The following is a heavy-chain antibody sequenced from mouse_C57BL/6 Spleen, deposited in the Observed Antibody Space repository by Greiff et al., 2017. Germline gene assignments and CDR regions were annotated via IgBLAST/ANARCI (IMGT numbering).Heavy chain of an antibody. D-gene: IGHD1-1*01. CDR3: ARGGYGSIFAY. J-gene: IGHJ3*01. V-gene: IGHV3-6*01. CDR1: GYSITSGYY. CDR2: ISYDGSN. Sequence: EVKVEESGPGLVKPSQSLSLTCSVTGYSITSGYYWNWIRQFPGNKLEWMGYISYDGSNNYNPSLKNRISITRDTSKNQFFLKLNSVTTEDTATYYCARGGYGSIFAYWGQGTLVTVSA.